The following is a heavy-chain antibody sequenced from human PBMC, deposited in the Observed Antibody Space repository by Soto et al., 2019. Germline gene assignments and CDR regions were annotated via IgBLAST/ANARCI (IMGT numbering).Heavy chain of an antibody. CDR3: ARSRSITYYDFWSGYLPDYGMDV. Sequence: GASVKGSCKASGYTFTSYDINWVRQATGQGLEWMGWMNPNSGNTGYAQKFQGRVTMTRNTSISTAYMELSSLRSEDTAVYYCARSRSITYYDFWSGYLPDYGMDVWGQGTTVTVPS. J-gene: IGHJ6*02. CDR2: MNPNSGNT. D-gene: IGHD3-3*01. V-gene: IGHV1-8*01. CDR1: GYTFTSYD.